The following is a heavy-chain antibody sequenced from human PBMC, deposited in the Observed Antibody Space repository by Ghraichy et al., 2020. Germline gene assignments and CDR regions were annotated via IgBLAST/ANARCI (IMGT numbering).Heavy chain of an antibody. CDR3: ATRWGF. D-gene: IGHD7-27*01. CDR2: IIGGGGST. Sequence: GSLRLSCAASGLTLTNYAMNWVRQAPGKGLEWVSVIIGGGGSTYYADSVKGRFTISRDNSKSTLYLQMNSLRAEDTAVYYCATRWGFWGQGTLVTVSS. J-gene: IGHJ4*02. V-gene: IGHV3-23*01. CDR1: GLTLTNYA.